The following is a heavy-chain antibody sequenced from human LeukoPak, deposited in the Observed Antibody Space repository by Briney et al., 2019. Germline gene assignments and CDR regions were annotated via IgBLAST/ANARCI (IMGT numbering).Heavy chain of an antibody. D-gene: IGHD6-19*01. J-gene: IGHJ4*02. CDR2: IYYSGST. CDR3: ARARAVAGLGYPIDY. Sequence: SETLSLTCTVSGGSISSSSYYWGWIRQPPGKGLEWIGSIYYSGSTYYNPSLKSRVTISVDTSKNQFSLKLSSVTAADTAVYYCARARAVAGLGYPIDYWGQGTLVTVSS. V-gene: IGHV4-39*07. CDR1: GGSISSSSYY.